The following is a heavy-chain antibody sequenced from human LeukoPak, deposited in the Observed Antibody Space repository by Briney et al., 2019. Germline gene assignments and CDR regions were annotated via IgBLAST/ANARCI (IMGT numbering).Heavy chain of an antibody. CDR3: AKVSGGEVGATYGDAFDI. Sequence: GGSLRLSCAASGFTFSSYAMSWVRQAPGKGLEWVSAISGSGGSTYYADSVKGRFTISRDNSKNTLYLQMHSLRAEDTAVYYCAKVSGGEVGATYGDAFDIWGQGTMVTVSS. V-gene: IGHV3-23*01. D-gene: IGHD1-26*01. CDR1: GFTFSSYA. J-gene: IGHJ3*02. CDR2: ISGSGGST.